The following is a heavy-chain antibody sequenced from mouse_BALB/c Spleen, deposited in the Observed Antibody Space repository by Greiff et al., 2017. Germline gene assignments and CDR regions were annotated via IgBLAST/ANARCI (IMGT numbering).Heavy chain of an antibody. J-gene: IGHJ4*01. CDR3: ARNYYGNLDAMDY. CDR2: ILPGSGST. D-gene: IGHD2-1*01. Sequence: VMLVESGAELMKPGASVKISCKATGYTFSSYWIEWVKQRPGHGLEWIGEILPGSGSTNYNEKFKGKATFTADTSSNTAYMQLSSLTSEDSAVYYCARNYYGNLDAMDYWGQGTSVTVSS. CDR1: GYTFSSYW. V-gene: IGHV1-9*01.